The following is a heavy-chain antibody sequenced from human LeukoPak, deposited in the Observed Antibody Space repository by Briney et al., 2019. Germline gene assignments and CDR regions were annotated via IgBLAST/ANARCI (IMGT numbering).Heavy chain of an antibody. CDR3: ERCRYSSYGMDV. CDR1: GYIFTTYW. D-gene: IGHD5-12*01. Sequence: GAALKISCKGSGYIFTTYWIGWVRQMPRKGLEWMGIIYPGDSDTRYSPSFRGQVTISADKSISTAYLQWSSLKASDTAMYYCERCRYSSYGMDVWGQGTTVTVSS. CDR2: IYPGDSDT. J-gene: IGHJ6*02. V-gene: IGHV5-51*01.